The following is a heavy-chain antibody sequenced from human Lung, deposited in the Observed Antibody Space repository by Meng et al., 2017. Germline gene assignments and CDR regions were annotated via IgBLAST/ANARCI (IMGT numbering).Heavy chain of an antibody. D-gene: IGHD3-3*01. CDR1: GFNFVDYI. CDR3: ARDLAWVLFDY. CDR2: IVSDGGIT. J-gene: IGHJ4*02. V-gene: IGHV3-74*01. Sequence: EVEMVESGGGLVQPGGSLRLSWGASGFNFVDYIMHWVRQSPGKGLEWISRIVSDGGITTYADSVKGRFTVSRDNAKNTLYLQMNSLGADDTAVYYCARDLAWVLFDYWGQGALVTVSS.